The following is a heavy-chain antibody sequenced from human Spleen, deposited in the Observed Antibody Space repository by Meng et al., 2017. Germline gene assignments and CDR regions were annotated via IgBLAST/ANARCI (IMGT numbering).Heavy chain of an antibody. D-gene: IGHD2-21*01. J-gene: IGHJ3*02. CDR3: ARDNIALIRGADDFDI. CDR2: IYYTGNT. V-gene: IGHV4-39*07. CDR1: GGSFTSTSYY. Sequence: WGSLRLSCTVSGGSFTSTSYYWGWIRQPPGKGLEWIGRIYYTGNTYYNPSLKSRVTITVDTSKNQFSLNVRSVTAADTAVYYCARDNIALIRGADDFDIWGQGTMVTVSS.